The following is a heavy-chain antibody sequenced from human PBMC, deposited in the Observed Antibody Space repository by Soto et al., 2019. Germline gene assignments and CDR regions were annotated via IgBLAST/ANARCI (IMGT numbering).Heavy chain of an antibody. V-gene: IGHV1-3*01. CDR1: GYTFTGYY. J-gene: IGHJ4*02. D-gene: IGHD6-19*01. CDR3: ARDLGGWTDY. Sequence: ASVKVSCKASGYTFTGYYMHWVRQAPGQGLEWMGWINAGNGNTKYSQKFQGRVTITRDTSASTAYMELSSLRSEDTTVYYCARDLGGWTDYWGQGTLVTVSS. CDR2: INAGNGNT.